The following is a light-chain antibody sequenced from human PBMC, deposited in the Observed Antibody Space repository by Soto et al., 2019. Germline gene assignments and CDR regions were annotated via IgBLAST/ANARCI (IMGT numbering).Light chain of an antibody. V-gene: IGKV2-28*01. CDR1: QSLLHSNGYNY. Sequence: DIVMTQSPLSLPVTPGEPASISCRSSQSLLHSNGYNYLDWYLQKPGQSPQLLIYLGSNRASGVPDRFSGSGSGTDCTLKISRVEAEDVGVYYCMQALQTPNTFGQGTKVEIK. CDR3: MQALQTPNT. J-gene: IGKJ1*01. CDR2: LGS.